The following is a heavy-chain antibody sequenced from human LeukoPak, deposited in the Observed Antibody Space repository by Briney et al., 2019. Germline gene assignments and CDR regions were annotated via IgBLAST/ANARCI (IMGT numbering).Heavy chain of an antibody. J-gene: IGHJ4*02. Sequence: WETLSLTCTVSGGSISSYYGSWIRQPAGRGREWIVRIYTRGSTNYHPPRKSRVTMSVDTSKNQYSLKLRSVNAADPAVYYCASNGCSGGSCYSPYYFDYWGQGTLVTVSS. CDR1: GGSISSYY. CDR3: ASNGCSGGSCYSPYYFDY. V-gene: IGHV4-4*07. CDR2: IYTRGST. D-gene: IGHD2-15*01.